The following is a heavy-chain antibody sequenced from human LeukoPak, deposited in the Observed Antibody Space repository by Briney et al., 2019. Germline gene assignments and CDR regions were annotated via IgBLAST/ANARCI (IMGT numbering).Heavy chain of an antibody. CDR2: ISGSGGST. J-gene: IGHJ4*02. CDR3: AKEPRDCTGGTCPSAGGYYPTY. V-gene: IGHV3-23*01. Sequence: TGGSLRLSCAASGFTFSSYSMNWVRQAPGKGLEWVSGISGSGGSTYYGDPVKGRFTISRDNSKNTLDLQMNSLRAEDTAVYYCAKEPRDCTGGTCPSAGGYYPTYWGRGTLVAVSS. D-gene: IGHD2-8*02. CDR1: GFTFSSYS.